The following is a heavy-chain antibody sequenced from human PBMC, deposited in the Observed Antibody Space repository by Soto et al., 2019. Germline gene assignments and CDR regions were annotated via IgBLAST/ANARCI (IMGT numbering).Heavy chain of an antibody. Sequence: EVQVVESGGGLVQPGGSLRLSCAASGFTFTNYWMHWVRQAPGEGLVWVSRIDHHGTGTSYADFVKGRFSISRDNVKNTVSLQMNSLRVEDTAIYYCGTVFEKWGQGTMVTVSS. CDR3: GTVFEK. V-gene: IGHV3-74*01. D-gene: IGHD4-17*01. J-gene: IGHJ3*02. CDR1: GFTFTNYW. CDR2: IDHHGTGT.